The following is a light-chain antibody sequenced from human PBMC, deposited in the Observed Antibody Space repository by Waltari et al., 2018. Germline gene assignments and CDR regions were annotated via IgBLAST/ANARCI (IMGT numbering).Light chain of an antibody. J-gene: IGKJ1*01. CDR1: QTVNIF. CDR2: SAS. CDR3: QQSYSSPLT. Sequence: TCRASQTVNIFLNWYQQTPGNAPKLLIYSASSSQSGVPSRFSGSGFGTNFTLTISSLQPEDFTTYYCQQSYSSPLTFGQGTKVEIK. V-gene: IGKV1-39*01.